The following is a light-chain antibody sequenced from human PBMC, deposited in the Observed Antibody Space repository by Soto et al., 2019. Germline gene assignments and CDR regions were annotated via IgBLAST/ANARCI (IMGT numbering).Light chain of an antibody. Sequence: DILMTQSPDSLAVSLGERATLDCKSSQTVLNSSNNKTYLAWYRQRPGQPPTLLINWASTRQSGVPARFRGSGSGTEFTLTITDLQAEDLAVYYCQQFHTIPWTFGQGTKVDI. CDR1: QTVLNSSNNKTY. J-gene: IGKJ1*01. CDR3: QQFHTIPWT. V-gene: IGKV4-1*01. CDR2: WAS.